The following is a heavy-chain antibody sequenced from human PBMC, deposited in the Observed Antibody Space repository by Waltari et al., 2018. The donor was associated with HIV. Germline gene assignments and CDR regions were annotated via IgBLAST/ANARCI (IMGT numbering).Heavy chain of an antibody. CDR1: GYSFTAHY. V-gene: IGHV1-2*02. CDR3: ARGGARYYHAFHI. Sequence: QVQLVQSGAEVKKPGASVQVSCKASGYSFTAHYLHWVRQAPGQALEWMGWSQPSPGGALYAQTFQGRVTMTRDTSINTASVELKSLTSDDTAVYYCARGGARYYHAFHIWGQGTVVTVSS. J-gene: IGHJ3*02. D-gene: IGHD3-10*01. CDR2: SQPSPGGA.